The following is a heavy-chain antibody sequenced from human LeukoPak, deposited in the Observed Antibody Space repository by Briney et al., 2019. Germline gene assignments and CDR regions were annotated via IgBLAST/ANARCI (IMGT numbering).Heavy chain of an antibody. D-gene: IGHD1-26*01. Sequence: PGGSLRLSCATSGFTFSSYNMNWVRQAPGKGLEWVASISSSSNYIYYVDSVKGRFTISRDNAKNSLYLQMNSLRAEDTAVCYCARGGSYFDYWGQGTLVTVSS. CDR3: ARGGSYFDY. CDR2: ISSSSNYI. V-gene: IGHV3-21*01. CDR1: GFTFSSYN. J-gene: IGHJ4*02.